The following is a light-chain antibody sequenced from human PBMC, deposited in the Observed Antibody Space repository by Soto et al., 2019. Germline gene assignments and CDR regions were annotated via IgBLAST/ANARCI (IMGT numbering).Light chain of an antibody. CDR1: QSVLYSSNNENY. V-gene: IGKV4-1*01. J-gene: IGKJ4*01. Sequence: DIVMTQSPDSLAVSLGERATIDCKSSQSVLYSSNNENYLAWYQQKPGQPPKLLIYWASTRESGVPDRFSGSGSGTAFTLTISSLQAEDVAVYYCQQYSSTPLTFGGGTKVEIK. CDR3: QQYSSTPLT. CDR2: WAS.